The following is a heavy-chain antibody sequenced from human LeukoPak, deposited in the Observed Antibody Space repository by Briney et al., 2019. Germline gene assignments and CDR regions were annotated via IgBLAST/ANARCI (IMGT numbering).Heavy chain of an antibody. CDR3: AREFSY. J-gene: IGHJ4*02. CDR1: GGSVSSGSYY. CDR2: ISTSGST. V-gene: IGHV4-61*02. Sequence: PSETLSLTCTVSGGSVSSGSYYWTWIRQPAGKGLEWVGRISTSGSTNYNPSLKSRVTMSLDTSKNQFSLKLSSVTAADTAVYYCAREFSYWGQGTLVTVSS.